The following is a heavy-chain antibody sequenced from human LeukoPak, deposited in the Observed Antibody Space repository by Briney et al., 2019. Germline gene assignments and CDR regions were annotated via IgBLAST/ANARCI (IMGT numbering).Heavy chain of an antibody. J-gene: IGHJ2*01. CDR3: ASTGGYDFWDRGC. V-gene: IGHV3-30*04. D-gene: IGHD3-3*01. CDR1: GFAFSKYA. Sequence: GGSLRLSCAASGFAFSKYAMHWVRQAPGKGLEWVTIISDDGRSNYADSVEGRFTISRDNSKNTLYLQMSSLRAEDTAVYYCASTGGYDFWDRGCGGRGPLFPASS. CDR2: ISDDGRS.